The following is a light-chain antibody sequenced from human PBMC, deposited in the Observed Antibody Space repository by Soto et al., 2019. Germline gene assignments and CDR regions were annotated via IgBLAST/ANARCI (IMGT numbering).Light chain of an antibody. J-gene: IGLJ1*01. CDR3: SSYTSSSALPYV. CDR1: SSDVGGYNY. Sequence: QSALTQPASVSGSPGQSITISCTGTSSDVGGYNYVSWYQQYPGKAPQLIISDVTNRPSGVSNRFSGSKSGNTASLTISGLQTEDEADYYCSSYTSSSALPYVFGGGTKLTVL. CDR2: DVT. V-gene: IGLV2-14*01.